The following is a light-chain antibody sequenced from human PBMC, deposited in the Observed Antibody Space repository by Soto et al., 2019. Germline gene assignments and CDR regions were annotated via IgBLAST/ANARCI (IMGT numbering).Light chain of an antibody. CDR3: QHYNNWPFT. V-gene: IGKV3-15*01. J-gene: IGKJ2*01. CDR2: GAS. CDR1: QSVSSN. Sequence: EIVMTQSPVTLSVSPGERATLSCRASQSVSSNLAWYQQKPGQAPTLLIYGASARATGIPARLSGSGSGTEFTLTISSLQSEDFAVYYCQHYNNWPFTFGQGTKVDIK.